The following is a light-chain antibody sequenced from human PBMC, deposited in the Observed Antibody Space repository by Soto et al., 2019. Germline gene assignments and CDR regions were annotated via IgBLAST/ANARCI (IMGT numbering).Light chain of an antibody. V-gene: IGKV3-11*01. J-gene: IGKJ4*01. CDR2: DAS. CDR3: KQRENLIT. Sequence: EIVLTQSPPTLSLSPGERATLSCRASQSVNSDLAWFQQKPGQAPRLLIYDASNRATGIPARFSGSGSETDFTLTISSLEPEGFAVYYCKQRENLITFGGGTKVEI. CDR1: QSVNSD.